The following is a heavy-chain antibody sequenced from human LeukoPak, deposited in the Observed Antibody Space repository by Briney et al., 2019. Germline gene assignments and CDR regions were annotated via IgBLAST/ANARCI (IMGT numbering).Heavy chain of an antibody. J-gene: IGHJ3*02. V-gene: IGHV3-23*01. CDR2: ISGSGGST. D-gene: IGHD5-18*01. CDR1: GFTSSSYA. Sequence: GGSLRLSCAASGFTSSSYAMSWVRQAPGKGLEWVSAISGSGGSTYYADSVKGRFTISRDNAKNSLYLQMNSLRDEDTAVYYCARGGGTAMVQDDAFDIWGQGTMVTVSS. CDR3: ARGGGTAMVQDDAFDI.